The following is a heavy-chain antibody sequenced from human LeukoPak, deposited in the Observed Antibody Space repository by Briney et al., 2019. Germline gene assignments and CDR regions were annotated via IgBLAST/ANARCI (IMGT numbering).Heavy chain of an antibody. CDR2: ISGDGGST. CDR3: AKDRYSGYDLTD. CDR1: GFTFDDYA. V-gene: IGHV3-43*02. Sequence: GGSLRLSCAASGFTFDDYAMHLVRQVPGKGLEWVSIISGDGGSTYYADSVKGRFTISRDNSKNSLYLQMNSLRTEDTALYYCAKDRYSGYDLTDWGQGTLVTVSS. D-gene: IGHD5-12*01. J-gene: IGHJ4*02.